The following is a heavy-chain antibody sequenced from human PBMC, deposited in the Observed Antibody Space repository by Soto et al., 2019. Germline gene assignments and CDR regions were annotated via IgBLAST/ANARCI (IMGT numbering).Heavy chain of an antibody. Sequence: GGSLRLSCAASGFTFTSYWMHWVRQAPGKGPVWVSRINNDGTSTVYADSVEGRFTISRDNAKNTLYLQMNSLRAEDTALYYCARSSFPYYFDYWGQGALVTVSS. D-gene: IGHD2-21*01. J-gene: IGHJ4*02. CDR3: ARSSFPYYFDY. CDR2: INNDGTST. V-gene: IGHV3-74*01. CDR1: GFTFTSYW.